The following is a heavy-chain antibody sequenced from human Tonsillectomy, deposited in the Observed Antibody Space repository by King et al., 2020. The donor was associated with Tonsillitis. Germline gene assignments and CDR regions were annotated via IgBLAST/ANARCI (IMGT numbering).Heavy chain of an antibody. CDR3: ARETGELLMDY. Sequence: EVQLVESGGGLVKPGGSLRLSCAASGFIFSSYSMNWVRQAPGKGLEWVSYISSSSSYIYYADSVKGRFTISRDNAKKSLYLQMNSLRAEDTAVYYCARETGELLMDYWGQGTLVTVSS. J-gene: IGHJ4*02. D-gene: IGHD3-10*01. CDR2: ISSSSSYI. CDR1: GFIFSSYS. V-gene: IGHV3-21*01.